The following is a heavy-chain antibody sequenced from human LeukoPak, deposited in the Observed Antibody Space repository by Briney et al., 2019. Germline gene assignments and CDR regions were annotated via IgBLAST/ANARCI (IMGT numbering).Heavy chain of an antibody. J-gene: IGHJ4*02. CDR2: FDPEDGET. CDR3: ATHSVGSYWYDY. Sequence: ASVKVSCKVSGYTLTELSMHWVRQAPGKGLEWMGGFDPEDGETIYAQKFQGRVTMTEDTSTDTAYMELSSLRSEDTAVYYCATHSVGSYWYDYWGQGTLVTVSS. V-gene: IGHV1-24*01. CDR1: GYTLTELS. D-gene: IGHD1-26*01.